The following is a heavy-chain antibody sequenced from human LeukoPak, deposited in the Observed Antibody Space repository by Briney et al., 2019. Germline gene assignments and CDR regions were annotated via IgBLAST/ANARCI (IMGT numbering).Heavy chain of an antibody. CDR1: GGSISSYY. CDR2: IYYSGST. J-gene: IGHJ5*02. V-gene: IGHV4-59*01. D-gene: IGHD3-10*01. Sequence: ASETLSLTCTVSGGSISSYYWSWIRQPPGKGLEWIGYIYYSGSTNYNPSLKSRVTISVDTSKNQFSLKLSSVTAADTAVYYCARDRTYYGSGSQNWFDPWGQGTLVTVSS. CDR3: ARDRTYYGSGSQNWFDP.